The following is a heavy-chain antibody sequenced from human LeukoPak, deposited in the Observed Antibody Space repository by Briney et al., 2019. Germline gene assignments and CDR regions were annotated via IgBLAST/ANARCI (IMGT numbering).Heavy chain of an antibody. D-gene: IGHD3-3*01. J-gene: IGHJ4*02. CDR3: ARVPSTYYDFWSGSDYFDY. V-gene: IGHV4-59*12. Sequence: SETLSLTCTVSGGSISNYYWNWIRQPPGKGLEWLGYIYYSGSTNYNPSLKSRVTMSVDTSKNQFSLKLSSVTAADTAVYYCARVPSTYYDFWSGSDYFDYWGQGTLITVSS. CDR2: IYYSGST. CDR1: GGSISNYY.